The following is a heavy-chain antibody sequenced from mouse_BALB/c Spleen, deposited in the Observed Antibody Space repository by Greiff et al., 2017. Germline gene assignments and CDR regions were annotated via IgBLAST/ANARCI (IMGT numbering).Heavy chain of an antibody. CDR2: ISSGGSYT. CDR1: GFTFSSYA. Sequence: DVKLVESGGGLVKPGGSLKLSCAASGFTFSSYAMSWVRQSPEKRLEWVAEISSGGSYTYYPDTVTGRFTISRDNAKNTLYLEMSSLRSEDTAMYYCARDDGDGYYDYAMDYWGQGTSVTVSS. CDR3: ARDDGDGYYDYAMDY. J-gene: IGHJ4*01. D-gene: IGHD2-3*01. V-gene: IGHV5-9-4*01.